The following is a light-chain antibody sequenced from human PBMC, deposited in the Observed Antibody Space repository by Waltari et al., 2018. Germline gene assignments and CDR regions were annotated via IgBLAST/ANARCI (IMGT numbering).Light chain of an antibody. CDR3: QQYGSSRT. CDR1: QSVSSSY. Sequence: EIVLTQSPGTLSLSPGERATLAYRASQSVSSSYLAWYQQKPGQAPRLLIYGASSRATGIPDRFSGSGSGTDFTLTISRLEPEDCAVYYCQQYGSSRTFGQGTKVEIK. J-gene: IGKJ1*01. V-gene: IGKV3-20*01. CDR2: GAS.